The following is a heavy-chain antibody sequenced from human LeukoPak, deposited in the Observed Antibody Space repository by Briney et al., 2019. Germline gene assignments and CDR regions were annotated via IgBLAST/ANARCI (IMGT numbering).Heavy chain of an antibody. D-gene: IGHD5-12*01. V-gene: IGHV3-9*01. CDR2: ISWNSGSI. CDR3: AGLLSAGFMVAPSGGGNY. CDR1: GFTFDDYA. Sequence: PGGSLRLSCAASGFTFDDYAMHWVRQAPGKGLEWVSGISWNSGSIGYADSVKGRFTISRDNAKNSLYLQMNSLRAEDTALYYCAGLLSAGFMVAPSGGGNYGGQGPLVTVSS. J-gene: IGHJ4*02.